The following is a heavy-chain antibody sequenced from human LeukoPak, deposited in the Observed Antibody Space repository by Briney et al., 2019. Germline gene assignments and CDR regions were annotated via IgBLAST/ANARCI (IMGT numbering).Heavy chain of an antibody. CDR1: GGSISSGDYY. V-gene: IGHV4-39*01. J-gene: IGHJ4*02. Sequence: SETLSLTCTVSGGSISSGDYYWGWIRQPPGKGLEWIGSIYYSGSTYYNPSLKSRVTISVDTSKNQFSLKLSSVTAADTAVYYCARHASKLTGYFDYWGQGTLVTVSS. CDR2: IYYSGST. CDR3: ARHASKLTGYFDY. D-gene: IGHD2/OR15-2a*01.